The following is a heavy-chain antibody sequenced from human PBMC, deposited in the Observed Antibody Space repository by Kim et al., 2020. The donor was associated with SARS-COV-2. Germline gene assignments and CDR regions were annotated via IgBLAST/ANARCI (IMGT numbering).Heavy chain of an antibody. Sequence: NPSLKSRVTISVDTSKNQFSLKLSSVTAADTAVYYCARDMGGYYYYGMDVWGQGTTVTVSS. CDR3: ARDMGGYYYYGMDV. V-gene: IGHV4-59*01. D-gene: IGHD2-15*01. J-gene: IGHJ6*02.